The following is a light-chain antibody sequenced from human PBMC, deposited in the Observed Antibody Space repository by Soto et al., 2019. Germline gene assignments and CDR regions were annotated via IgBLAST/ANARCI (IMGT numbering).Light chain of an antibody. CDR3: IQDYNYPLT. CDR2: AAS. J-gene: IGKJ4*01. Sequence: AIQMTQSPSSLSASVGDRVTITCRASQGIRNDLGWYQQKPGKAPELLIFAASNLQSEVPSRFSGSGSGTDFTLTISSLQPEDFATYYCIQDYNYPLTFGGGTKVDIK. V-gene: IGKV1-6*01. CDR1: QGIRND.